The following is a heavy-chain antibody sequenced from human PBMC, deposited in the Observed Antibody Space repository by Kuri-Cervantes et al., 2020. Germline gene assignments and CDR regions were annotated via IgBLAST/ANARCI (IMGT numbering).Heavy chain of an antibody. Sequence: GGSLRLSCAASGFTFDDYAMHWVRQAPGKGLEWVSGISWNSGSIGYADSVKGRFTISRDNAKNSLYLQMNSLRAEDTAMYYCAKGTDNYYFAMDVWGQGTTVTVSS. V-gene: IGHV3-9*01. CDR3: AKGTDNYYFAMDV. J-gene: IGHJ6*02. D-gene: IGHD3-9*01. CDR1: GFTFDDYA. CDR2: ISWNSGSI.